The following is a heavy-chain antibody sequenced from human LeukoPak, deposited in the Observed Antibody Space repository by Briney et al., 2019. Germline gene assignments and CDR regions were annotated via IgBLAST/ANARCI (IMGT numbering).Heavy chain of an antibody. CDR2: ISRSGAHI. D-gene: IGHD2-21*02. J-gene: IGHJ4*02. CDR1: GFTFSSYG. V-gene: IGHV3-48*03. Sequence: PGGSLRLSCAASGFTFSSYGMNWVRQAPGKGPEWISYISRSGAHIYYADSVKGRFTISRDNAKNSLYLQMGSLGAEDTAIYYCSRDRGGGDIYFDYWGQGTLVTVSS. CDR3: SRDRGGGDIYFDY.